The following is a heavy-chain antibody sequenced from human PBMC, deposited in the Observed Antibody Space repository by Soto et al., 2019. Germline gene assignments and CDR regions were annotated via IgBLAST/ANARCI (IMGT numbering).Heavy chain of an antibody. D-gene: IGHD6-13*01. CDR1: GFTFSSYA. CDR3: AKGSPIAAAGEYGMDV. CDR2: ISGSGGST. J-gene: IGHJ6*02. V-gene: IGHV3-23*01. Sequence: GGSLRLSCAASGFTFSSYAMSWVRQAPGKGLECVSAISGSGGSTYYADSVKGRFTISRDNSKNTLYLQMNSLRAEDTAVYYCAKGSPIAAAGEYGMDVWGQGTTVTVYS.